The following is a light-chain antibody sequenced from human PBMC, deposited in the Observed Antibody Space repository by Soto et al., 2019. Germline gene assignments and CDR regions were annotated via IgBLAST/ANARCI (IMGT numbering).Light chain of an antibody. V-gene: IGKV3-11*01. CDR3: QQRRT. J-gene: IGKJ3*01. CDR1: QSVSSY. CDR2: DAS. Sequence: EIVLTQSPATLSLSPGERATLSCRASQSVSSYLAWYQQKPGQAPRLLIYDASNRATGIPARFSGSGSGTDFTLTICSLEPEDFAVYYCQQRRTFGPGTKVDIK.